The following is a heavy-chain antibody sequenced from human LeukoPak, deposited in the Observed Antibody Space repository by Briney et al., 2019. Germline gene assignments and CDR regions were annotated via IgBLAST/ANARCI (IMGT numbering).Heavy chain of an antibody. CDR2: ISVYNGNT. CDR1: GYSFTSHG. CDR3: ARDRNYFDY. D-gene: IGHD1-14*01. Sequence: ASVKVSCKASGYSFTSHGISWVRQAPGQGLEWMGWISVYNGNTNYAQKPQGRVTMTTDTSTSTAYMELRSLRSDDTAVYYCARDRNYFDYWGQGTLVTVSS. V-gene: IGHV1-18*01. J-gene: IGHJ4*02.